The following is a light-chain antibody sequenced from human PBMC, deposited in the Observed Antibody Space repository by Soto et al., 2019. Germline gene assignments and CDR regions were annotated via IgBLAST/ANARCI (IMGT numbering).Light chain of an antibody. J-gene: IGKJ3*01. CDR1: QSVSSSY. Sequence: ESXLTXXXXTLSMSPGERATLSCRASQSVSSSYSAWYQQKPGQAPRLLIYGASSRATGIPDRFSGSGSGTDFTLTISRLEPEDFAVYYCQQYGSSPFTFGPGTKVDIK. V-gene: IGKV3-20*01. CDR2: GAS. CDR3: QQYGSSPFT.